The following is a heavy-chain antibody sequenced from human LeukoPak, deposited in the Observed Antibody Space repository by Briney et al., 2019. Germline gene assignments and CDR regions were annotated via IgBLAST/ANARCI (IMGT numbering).Heavy chain of an antibody. CDR1: GYSISSGYY. J-gene: IGHJ4*02. Sequence: SETLSPTCTVSGYSISSGYYWGWIRQPPGKGLEWIGSIYHSGSTYYNPSLKSRVTISVDTSKNQFSLKLSSVTAADTAVYYCARVRGGSSWPFDYWGQGTLVTVSS. CDR2: IYHSGST. CDR3: ARVRGGSSWPFDY. V-gene: IGHV4-38-2*02. D-gene: IGHD6-13*01.